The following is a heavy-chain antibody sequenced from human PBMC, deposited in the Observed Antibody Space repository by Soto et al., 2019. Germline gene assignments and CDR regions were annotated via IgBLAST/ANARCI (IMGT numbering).Heavy chain of an antibody. Sequence: GWSLRLSCSASVFTFSSYGMHWFRQAPGKGLEWVAVISYDGSNKYYADSVKGRFTISRDNSKNTLYLQMNSLRAEDTAVYYCAKDPIVGAKVPAWYFDLWGRGTLVTVSS. J-gene: IGHJ2*01. CDR3: AKDPIVGAKVPAWYFDL. CDR1: VFTFSSYG. D-gene: IGHD1-26*01. CDR2: ISYDGSNK. V-gene: IGHV3-30*18.